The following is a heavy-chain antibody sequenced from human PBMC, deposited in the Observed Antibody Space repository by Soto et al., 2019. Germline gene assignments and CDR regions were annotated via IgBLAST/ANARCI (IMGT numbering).Heavy chain of an antibody. V-gene: IGHV3-74*01. CDR2: ITTDGSII. CDR1: GLIFSNYK. CDR3: ARDTDGLHY. Sequence: EVQLVESGGGLVQPGESLRLSCAASGLIFSNYKMHWVRQAPGKGLVWVSRITTDGSIIDYADSVKGRFTVSRDNAKNTLYLQMNSLRADDTAVYYCARDTDGLHYWGQGTLVTVSS. J-gene: IGHJ4*02.